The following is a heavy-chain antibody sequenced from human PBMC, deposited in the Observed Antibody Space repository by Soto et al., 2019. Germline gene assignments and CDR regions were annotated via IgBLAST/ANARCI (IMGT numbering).Heavy chain of an antibody. Sequence: EVQLVESGGGLVQPGGSLRLSCAASGFTFSSYSMNWVRQAPGKGLEWVSYISSSSSTIYYADSVKGRFTISRDNAKNSLYLQMNSLRDEDTAVYYCARTLKSDYGFWSGYYYYYGMDVWGQGTTVTVSS. D-gene: IGHD3-3*01. J-gene: IGHJ6*02. CDR3: ARTLKSDYGFWSGYYYYYGMDV. CDR2: ISSSSSTI. V-gene: IGHV3-48*02. CDR1: GFTFSSYS.